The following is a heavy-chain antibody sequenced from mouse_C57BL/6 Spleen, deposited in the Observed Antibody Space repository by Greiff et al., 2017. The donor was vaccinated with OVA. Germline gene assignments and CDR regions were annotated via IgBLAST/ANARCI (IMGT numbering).Heavy chain of an antibody. CDR1: GYTFTSYW. V-gene: IGHV1-64*01. CDR3: ARFQTAQATAFDY. CDR2: IHPNSGST. D-gene: IGHD3-2*02. J-gene: IGHJ2*01. Sequence: QVQLQQPGAELVKPGASVKLSCKASGYTFTSYWMHWVKQRPGQGLEWIGMIHPNSGSTNYTEKFKSKATLTVAKSSSTAYMQLSSLTSEDAAVYYCARFQTAQATAFDYWGQGTTLTVSS.